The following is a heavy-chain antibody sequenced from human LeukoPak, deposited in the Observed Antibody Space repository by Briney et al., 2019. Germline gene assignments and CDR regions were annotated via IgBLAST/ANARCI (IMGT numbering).Heavy chain of an antibody. J-gene: IGHJ4*02. Sequence: GESLKVSCKGSGYSFTSYRIGWVRQMPGKGLEWMGIIYPGDSDTRYSPSFQGQVTISADKSISTAYLQWSSLKASDTAMYYCARQETAMAADYWGQGTLVTVSS. CDR1: GYSFTSYR. CDR3: ARQETAMAADY. CDR2: IYPGDSDT. D-gene: IGHD5-18*01. V-gene: IGHV5-51*01.